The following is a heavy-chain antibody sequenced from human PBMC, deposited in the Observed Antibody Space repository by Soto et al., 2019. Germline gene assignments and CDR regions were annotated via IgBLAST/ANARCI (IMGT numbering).Heavy chain of an antibody. CDR1: GFTFSSYW. V-gene: IGHV3-74*01. J-gene: IGHJ4*02. CDR2: IDGVGTVI. CDR3: VREVCSGGLCKVFDY. D-gene: IGHD2-15*01. Sequence: GGSLRLSCAASGFTFSSYWMHWARQAPGKGLVWLSSIDGVGTVIPHADSVKSRLADSRDNAKDTLYLQMNNLRAEDSAVDYGVREVCSGGLCKVFDYWGQGTPVTVSS.